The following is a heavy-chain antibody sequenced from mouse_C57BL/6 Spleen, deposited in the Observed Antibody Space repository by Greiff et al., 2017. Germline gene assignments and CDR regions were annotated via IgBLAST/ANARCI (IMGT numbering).Heavy chain of an antibody. D-gene: IGHD1-1*01. J-gene: IGHJ2*01. CDR3: TRRDYYGSSYFDY. CDR1: GYTFTDYE. CDR2: IDPETGGT. Sequence: QVQLQQSGAELVRPGASVTLSCKASGYTFTDYEMHWVKQTPVHGLEWIGAIDPETGGTAYNQKFKGKAILTADKSSSTAYMGLRSLTSEDSAVYYCTRRDYYGSSYFDYWGQGTTLTVSS. V-gene: IGHV1-15*01.